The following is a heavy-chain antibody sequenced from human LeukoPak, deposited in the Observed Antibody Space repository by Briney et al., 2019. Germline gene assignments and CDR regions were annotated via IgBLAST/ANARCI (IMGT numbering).Heavy chain of an antibody. J-gene: IGHJ6*04. CDR2: MHTSGNT. V-gene: IGHV4-4*07. CDR3: VRDPSQHKYYALDV. CDR1: GGSMSGFY. Sequence: SETLSLTCTVPGGSMSGFYWGWIRQPAEKGLEYIGRMHTSGNTDYNPSLQSRVIMSVDTSKNQFSLKLSSVTAADTAVYYCVRDPSQHKYYALDVWGAGTTVTVSA.